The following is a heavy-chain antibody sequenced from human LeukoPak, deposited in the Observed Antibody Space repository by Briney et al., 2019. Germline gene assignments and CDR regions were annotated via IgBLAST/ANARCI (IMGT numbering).Heavy chain of an antibody. CDR1: GFTFDDYA. CDR2: ISWHGGNT. V-gene: IGHV3-43D*03. CDR3: AKDRAGDYLSYYYMDV. Sequence: GGSLRLSCAASGFTFDDYAMHWVRQSPGKGLERVSLISWHGGNTYYADSVKGRFTVSRDNSKKFLYLQMNSLRAEDTALYYCAKDRAGDYLSYYYMDVWGKGTTVTVSS. D-gene: IGHD4-17*01. J-gene: IGHJ6*03.